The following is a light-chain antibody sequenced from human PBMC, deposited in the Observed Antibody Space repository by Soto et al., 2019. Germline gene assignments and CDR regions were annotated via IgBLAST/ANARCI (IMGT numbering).Light chain of an antibody. Sequence: EIVMTQSPATLSVSPGETATLSCRASQSVSYNLAWYQQKPGQGPRLLSYGAFTRATGIPARFSGSGSGTDFTLTISSLQSEDFAVYYCQQYKNWPPLTVGGGTKVEIK. V-gene: IGKV3-15*01. J-gene: IGKJ4*01. CDR3: QQYKNWPPLT. CDR1: QSVSYN. CDR2: GAF.